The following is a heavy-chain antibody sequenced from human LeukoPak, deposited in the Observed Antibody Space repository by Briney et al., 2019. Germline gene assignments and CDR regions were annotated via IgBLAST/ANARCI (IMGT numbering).Heavy chain of an antibody. V-gene: IGHV1-24*01. CDR2: FDPEDGET. CDR3: ATEPAGYYDSSGLGAFDI. CDR1: GYTLTELS. Sequence: ASVKVSCKVSGYTLTELSMHWVRQAPGKGLEWMGGFDPEDGETIYAQKFQGRVTMTEDTSTDTAYMELSGLRSEDTAVYYCATEPAGYYDSSGLGAFDIWGQGTMVTVSS. J-gene: IGHJ3*02. D-gene: IGHD3-22*01.